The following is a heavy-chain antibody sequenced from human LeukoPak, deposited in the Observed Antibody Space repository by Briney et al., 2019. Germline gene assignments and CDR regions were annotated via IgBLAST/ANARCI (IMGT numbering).Heavy chain of an antibody. CDR1: GYTFTGYY. V-gene: IGHV1-2*02. CDR3: ARVGIAVAGRVWFDP. J-gene: IGHJ5*02. Sequence: ASVKVSCKASGYTFTGYYMHWVRQDPGQGLEWMGWINPNSGGTSYAQKFQGRVTMTRDTSISTAYMELSRLRSDDTAVYYCARVGIAVAGRVWFDPWGQGTLVTVSS. CDR2: INPNSGGT. D-gene: IGHD6-19*01.